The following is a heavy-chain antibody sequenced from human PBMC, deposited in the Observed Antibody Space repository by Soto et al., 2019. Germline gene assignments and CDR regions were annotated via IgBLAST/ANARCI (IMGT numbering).Heavy chain of an antibody. CDR2: IYPGDSDT. CDR3: ARMTAGRYSGYADFDY. CDR1: GYSFTSYW. V-gene: IGHV5-51*01. J-gene: IGHJ4*02. D-gene: IGHD5-12*01. Sequence: PGESLKISCKGSGYSFTSYWIGWVRQMPGKGLEWMGIIYPGDSDTRYSQSFQGQVTISAGKSISTAYLQWSSLKASDTAMYYCARMTAGRYSGYADFDYWGQGTLVTVSS.